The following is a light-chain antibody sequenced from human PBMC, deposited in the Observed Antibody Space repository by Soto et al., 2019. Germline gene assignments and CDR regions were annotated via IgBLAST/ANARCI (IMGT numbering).Light chain of an antibody. CDR2: YDS. V-gene: IGLV3-21*04. CDR1: NIGSQS. J-gene: IGLJ3*02. CDR3: QVWDSSSDRPV. Sequence: SYELTQTPSLSVAPETTASITCGGDNIGSQSVHWYQHKPGQAPILVMRYDSDRPSGIPERFSGSNSGNTATLTISRVEAGDEADYYCQVWDSSSDRPVFGGGTKLTVL.